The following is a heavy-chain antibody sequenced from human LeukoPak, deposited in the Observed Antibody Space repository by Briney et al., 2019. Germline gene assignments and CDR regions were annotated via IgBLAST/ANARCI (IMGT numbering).Heavy chain of an antibody. D-gene: IGHD2-15*01. CDR3: ARYWVVAATGYYYGMDV. J-gene: IGHJ6*02. CDR2: IYPNRGGT. V-gene: IGHV1-2*02. CDR1: GYTFTGYY. Sequence: ASLKVSCKASGYTFTGYYMHWVRQAPGQGLEWVGWIYPNRGGTNYAQKFQGRVTMTRDTSTSTAYMEMSRLRADDTAVYYCARYWVVAATGYYYGMDVWGQGTTVTVSS.